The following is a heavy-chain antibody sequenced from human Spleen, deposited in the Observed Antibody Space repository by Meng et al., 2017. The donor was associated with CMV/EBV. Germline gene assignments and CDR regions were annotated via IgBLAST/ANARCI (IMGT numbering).Heavy chain of an antibody. Sequence: GGSLRLSCAASGFTFSRYTMHWVRQAPGKGLEWVAVISYDGSEKYYADSVKGRLTISRDNSKNTLYLRMDSLRAEDTAVYYCAKGQFFYESGGYLILDSWGQGALVTVSS. CDR3: AKGQFFYESGGYLILDS. CDR1: GFTFSRYT. J-gene: IGHJ4*02. D-gene: IGHD3-22*01. V-gene: IGHV3-30-3*01. CDR2: ISYDGSEK.